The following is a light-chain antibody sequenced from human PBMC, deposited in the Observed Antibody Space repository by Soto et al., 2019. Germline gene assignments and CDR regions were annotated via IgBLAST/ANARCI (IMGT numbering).Light chain of an antibody. CDR1: SSDVGGYNF. Sequence: QSALTQPASVSGSPGQSIPISCTGTSSDVGGYNFVSWYQQHPDKAPKLMIYDVTNRPSGVSNRFSGSKSGNTASLTISGLQAEDEAEYYCSSYTSISTYVFGTGTKLTVL. CDR3: SSYTSISTYV. J-gene: IGLJ1*01. CDR2: DVT. V-gene: IGLV2-14*01.